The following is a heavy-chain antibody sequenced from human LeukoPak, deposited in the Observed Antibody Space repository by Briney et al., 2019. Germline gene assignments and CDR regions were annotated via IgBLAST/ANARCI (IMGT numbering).Heavy chain of an antibody. CDR2: INHSGST. Sequence: SETLSLTCAVYGGSFSGYYWSWIRQPPGKGLEWIGEINHSGSTNYNPSLKSRVTISVDTSKNQFSLKLSSVTAADTAVFYCARLSPYLGSGSSASPDDFWGQGTLVTVSS. J-gene: IGHJ4*02. D-gene: IGHD3-10*01. CDR3: ARLSPYLGSGSSASPDDF. CDR1: GGSFSGYY. V-gene: IGHV4-34*01.